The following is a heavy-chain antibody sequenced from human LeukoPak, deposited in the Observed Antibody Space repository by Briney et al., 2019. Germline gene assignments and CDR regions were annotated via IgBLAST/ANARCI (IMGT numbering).Heavy chain of an antibody. Sequence: LETLSLTCTVSGGSVSSGSYYWSWIRQPPGKGLEWIGYIYYSGSTNYNPSLKSRVTISVDTSKNQFSLKLSSVTAADTAVYYCAREREYYDFWSGYWVDYYYGMDVWGQGTTVTVSS. CDR2: IYYSGST. D-gene: IGHD3-3*01. CDR1: GGSVSSGSYY. CDR3: AREREYYDFWSGYWVDYYYGMDV. J-gene: IGHJ6*02. V-gene: IGHV4-61*01.